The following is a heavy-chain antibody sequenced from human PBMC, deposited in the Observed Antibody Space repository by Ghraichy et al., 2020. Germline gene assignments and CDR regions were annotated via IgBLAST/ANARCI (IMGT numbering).Heavy chain of an antibody. Sequence: GGSLRLSCAASGFTFSSYSMNWVRQAPGKGLEWVSYISSSSTIYYADSVKGRFTISRDNAKNSLYLQMNSLRDEDTAVYYCARDLPYYYDSSGYFDYWGQGTLVTVSS. J-gene: IGHJ4*02. CDR2: ISSSSTI. D-gene: IGHD3-22*01. V-gene: IGHV3-48*02. CDR1: GFTFSSYS. CDR3: ARDLPYYYDSSGYFDY.